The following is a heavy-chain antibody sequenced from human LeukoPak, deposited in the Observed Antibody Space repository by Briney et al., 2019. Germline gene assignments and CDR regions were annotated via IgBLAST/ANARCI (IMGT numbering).Heavy chain of an antibody. CDR2: IYYSGST. Sequence: SETLSLTCAVYGGSFSGYYWSWIRQPPGKGLEWIGYIYYSGSTNYNPSLKSRVTISVDTSKNQFSLKLSSVTAADTAVYYCAREGGYWGQGTLVTVSS. CDR3: AREGGY. D-gene: IGHD3-16*01. CDR1: GGSFSGYY. V-gene: IGHV4-59*01. J-gene: IGHJ4*02.